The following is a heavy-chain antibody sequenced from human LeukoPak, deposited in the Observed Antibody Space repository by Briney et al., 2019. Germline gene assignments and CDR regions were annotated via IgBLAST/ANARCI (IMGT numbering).Heavy chain of an antibody. CDR2: NYPGDSDT. CDR3: ARRVSSSGFDAFDV. J-gene: IGHJ3*01. D-gene: IGHD5-12*01. Sequence: KVSCKTSGYTFTGYYMHWVRQMPGKGLEWMGINYPGDSDTTYSPSFQGQVTMSADKSISTAYLQWSSLKASDTAMYYCARRVSSSGFDAFDVWGQGTMVTVSS. CDR1: GYTFTGYY. V-gene: IGHV5-51*01.